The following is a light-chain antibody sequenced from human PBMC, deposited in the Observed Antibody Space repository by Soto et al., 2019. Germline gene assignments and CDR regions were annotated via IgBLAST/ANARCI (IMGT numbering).Light chain of an antibody. CDR2: DVS. J-gene: IGKJ2*01. Sequence: IQMTQSPSSLSASVGDRVTITCRASQAITHYLSWYQQKPGQAPKRLIFDVSTLQSGVPSRFSGSGSGTEFTLTISSLQPEDFATYYCLQHETYPRAFGQGTKLEI. CDR1: QAITHY. V-gene: IGKV1-17*01. CDR3: LQHETYPRA.